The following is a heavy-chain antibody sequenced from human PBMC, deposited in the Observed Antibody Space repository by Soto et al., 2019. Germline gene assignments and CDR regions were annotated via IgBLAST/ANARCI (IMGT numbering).Heavy chain of an antibody. V-gene: IGHV1-69*13. Sequence: SVKVSCKASGGTFSSYAISWVRQSPGQGLEWMGGIIPIFGTANYAQKFQGRVTITAGESTSTAYMELSSLRSEDTAVYYCARTYDYVWGSYRYWGQGTLVTVSA. CDR1: GGTFSSYA. J-gene: IGHJ4*02. CDR3: ARTYDYVWGSYRY. D-gene: IGHD3-16*02. CDR2: IIPIFGTA.